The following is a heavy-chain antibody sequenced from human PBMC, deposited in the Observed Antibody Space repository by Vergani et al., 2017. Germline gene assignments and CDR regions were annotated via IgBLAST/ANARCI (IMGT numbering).Heavy chain of an antibody. V-gene: IGHV3-30-3*01. CDR3: ARDSTEDQNAFDI. CDR1: GFTFGDYA. D-gene: IGHD2-2*01. J-gene: IGHJ3*02. CDR2: ISYDGSNK. Sequence: VQLVESGGGLVQPGRSLRLSCTASGFTFGDYAMSWFRQAPWKGLEWVAVISYDGSNKYYADSVKGRFTISRDNSKNTLYLQMNSLRAEDTAVYYCARDSTEDQNAFDIWGQGTMVTVSS.